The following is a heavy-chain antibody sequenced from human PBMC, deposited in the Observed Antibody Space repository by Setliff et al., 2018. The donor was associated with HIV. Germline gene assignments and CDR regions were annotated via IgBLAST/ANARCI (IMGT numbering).Heavy chain of an antibody. Sequence: SETLSLTCTVSGGSINSGIYYWTWIRQPAGKGLEWLGRIHIGGGTHYNPSLRSRVIISMDTSKNQFSLKLSSVTAADTAVYYCARDRYTYAYLDYWGQGTLVTVSS. CDR1: GGSINSGIYY. V-gene: IGHV4-61*02. CDR2: IHIGGGT. CDR3: ARDRYTYAYLDY. J-gene: IGHJ4*02. D-gene: IGHD5-18*01.